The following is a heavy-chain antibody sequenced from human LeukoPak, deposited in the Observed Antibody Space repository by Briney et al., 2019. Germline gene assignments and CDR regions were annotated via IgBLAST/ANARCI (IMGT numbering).Heavy chain of an antibody. CDR2: ISSSSSYI. J-gene: IGHJ4*02. D-gene: IGHD5-18*01. CDR1: RFTFSSYS. CDR3: AGRPNTAMVTSDY. Sequence: PGGSLRLSCAASRFTFSSYSMNWVRQAPGKGLEWVSSISSSSSYIYYADSVKGRFTISRDNAKSSLYLQMNSLRAEDTAVYYCAGRPNTAMVTSDYWGQGTLVTVSS. V-gene: IGHV3-21*01.